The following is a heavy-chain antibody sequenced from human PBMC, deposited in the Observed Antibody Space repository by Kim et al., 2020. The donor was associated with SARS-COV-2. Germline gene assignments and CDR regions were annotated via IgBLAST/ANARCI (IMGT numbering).Heavy chain of an antibody. Sequence: GGSLRLSCAASGFTFDDYAMHWVRQAPGKGLEWVSGISWNSGSIGYADSVKGRFTISRDNAKNSLYLQMNSLRAEDTDLYYCAKDVIAAAGTGWFDPWGQGTLVTVSS. D-gene: IGHD6-13*01. J-gene: IGHJ5*02. V-gene: IGHV3-9*01. CDR2: ISWNSGSI. CDR1: GFTFDDYA. CDR3: AKDVIAAAGTGWFDP.